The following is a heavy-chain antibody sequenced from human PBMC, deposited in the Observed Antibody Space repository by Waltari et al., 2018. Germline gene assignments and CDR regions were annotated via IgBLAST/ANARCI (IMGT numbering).Heavy chain of an antibody. V-gene: IGHV4-30-4*08. D-gene: IGHD3-3*01. J-gene: IGHJ3*02. CDR2: IYYSGYP. CDR3: ARSRITIFGVADTFDI. Sequence: QVQLQESGPGLVKPSQTLSLTCSVSGDSINSGDYYWSWIRQPPGKGLEWIGHIYYSGYPLYNPSLKSRITISMDTSKNEFSLKLNSVTAADTAVYYCARSRITIFGVADTFDIWGQGTTVTVSS. CDR1: GDSINSGDYY.